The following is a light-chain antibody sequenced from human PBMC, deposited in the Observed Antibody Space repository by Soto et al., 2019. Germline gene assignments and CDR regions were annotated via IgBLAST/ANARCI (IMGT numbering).Light chain of an antibody. J-gene: IGKJ3*01. CDR3: QQANSY. CDR1: QSISRW. V-gene: IGKV1-5*01. CDR2: DVS. Sequence: DIQMTQSPSTLSASVGDRVIITCRASQSISRWLTWYQQKPGSAPKVLIYDVSRLQSGVPSRFSGSGSGTEFTLTITGLQPDDFATYYCQQANSYFGPGTKVDIE.